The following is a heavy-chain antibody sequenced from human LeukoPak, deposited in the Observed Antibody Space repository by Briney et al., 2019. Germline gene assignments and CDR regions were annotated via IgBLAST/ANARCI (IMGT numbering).Heavy chain of an antibody. Sequence: PGGSLRLSCAASGFTFSNYAMSWVRQAPGKGLDWVSAISTSGADTYYAGSVKGRFTISRDNSKNTLFLQMNSLRAEDTALYYCVKEGQSYGYGDFWGQGTLVTVSS. D-gene: IGHD5-18*01. J-gene: IGHJ4*02. CDR2: ISTSGADT. CDR1: GFTFSNYA. CDR3: VKEGQSYGYGDF. V-gene: IGHV3-23*01.